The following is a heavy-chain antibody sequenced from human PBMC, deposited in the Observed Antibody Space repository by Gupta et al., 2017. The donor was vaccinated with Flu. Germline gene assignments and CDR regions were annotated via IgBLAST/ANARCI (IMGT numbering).Heavy chain of an antibody. Sequence: EAQLVESGGGVAQSGGSLTLSCAASGSTFIGHWMHWVRQAPGKAPVWVARINPDGSFAGYVDSVRGRFTASRDNAKTTVHLQMESLRVEDTAVYYCARDFDDPSGTWGQGIPVTVSS. CDR3: ARDFDDPSGT. D-gene: IGHD3-10*01. CDR2: INPDGSFA. CDR1: GSTFIGHW. V-gene: IGHV3-74*01. J-gene: IGHJ5*02.